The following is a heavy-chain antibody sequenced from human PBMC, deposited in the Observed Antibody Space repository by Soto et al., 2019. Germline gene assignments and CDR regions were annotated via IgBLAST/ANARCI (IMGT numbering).Heavy chain of an antibody. CDR1: GYSFSSHA. V-gene: IGHV1-69*06. Sequence: QVQLEQSGSEVQKSGSSVKVSCKASGYSFSSHAITWVRQAPGQGLEWMGGIIPVFATPTYAQKFQGRLTTSADKSTNTSSLELRSLRSEDTAVYYCARGGALSTSWYWGDGLDSWGQGTQVTVSS. D-gene: IGHD6-13*01. CDR3: ARGGALSTSWYWGDGLDS. J-gene: IGHJ4*02. CDR2: IIPVFATP.